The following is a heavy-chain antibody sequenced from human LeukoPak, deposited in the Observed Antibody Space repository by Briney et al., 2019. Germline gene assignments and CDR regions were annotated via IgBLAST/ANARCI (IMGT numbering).Heavy chain of an antibody. CDR2: ISPAGGST. CDR1: GFTFSSEA. J-gene: IGHJ6*02. CDR3: AKTVVHAPKFQRVGGLYGMDV. V-gene: IGHV3-23*01. Sequence: EGSLRLSCAVSGFTFSSEAMGWVRQLPGGGLEWVSTISPAGGSTYYAESMKGRFTISRDNSKSTLYLQMNSLRVEDTAVYYCAKTVVHAPKFQRVGGLYGMDVWGQGTTVTVSS. D-gene: IGHD3-10*01.